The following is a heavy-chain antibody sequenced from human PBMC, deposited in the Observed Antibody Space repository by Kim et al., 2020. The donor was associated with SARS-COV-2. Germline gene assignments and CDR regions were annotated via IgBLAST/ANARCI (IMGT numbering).Heavy chain of an antibody. J-gene: IGHJ4*02. D-gene: IGHD3-16*01. CDR3: VKDLAGDYGDY. V-gene: IGHV3-64D*06. CDR1: GFTFSSYA. CDR2: ISSNGGST. Sequence: GGSLRLSCSASGFTFSSYAMHWVREAPGKGLEYVSAISSNGGSTYYADSVKGRFTISRDNSKNTLYLQMSSLRAEDTAVYYCVKDLAGDYGDYWGQGTLVTVSS.